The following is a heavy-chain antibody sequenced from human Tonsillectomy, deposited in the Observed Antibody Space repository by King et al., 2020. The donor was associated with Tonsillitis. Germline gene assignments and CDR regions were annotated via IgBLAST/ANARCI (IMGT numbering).Heavy chain of an antibody. CDR2: IDGPGGNT. Sequence: VQLVESGGGLVQPGGSLRLTCAASGFTFSHYAMSWVRQAPGKGLEWVSTIDGPGGNTYFVDSVKGRFSISRDNSKNTVSLEMNSLRVEDTAVYYCVKDRQSIMGDRWGQGTLVTVSS. V-gene: IGHV3-23*04. D-gene: IGHD2-21*01. J-gene: IGHJ5*02. CDR1: GFTFSHYA. CDR3: VKDRQSIMGDR.